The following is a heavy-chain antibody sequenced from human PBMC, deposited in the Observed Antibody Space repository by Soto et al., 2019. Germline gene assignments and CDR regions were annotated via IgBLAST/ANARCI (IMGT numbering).Heavy chain of an antibody. CDR1: GGSISSGGYY. J-gene: IGHJ6*02. V-gene: IGHV4-31*03. CDR3: ARALYDFWSGYYEGPHYYYYGMDV. D-gene: IGHD3-3*01. Sequence: SETLSLTCTVSGGSISSGGYYWSWIRQHPGKGLEWIGYIYYSGSTNYNPSLKSRVTISVDTSKNQFSLKLSSVTAADTAVYYCARALYDFWSGYYEGPHYYYYGMDVWGQGTTVTVSS. CDR2: IYYSGST.